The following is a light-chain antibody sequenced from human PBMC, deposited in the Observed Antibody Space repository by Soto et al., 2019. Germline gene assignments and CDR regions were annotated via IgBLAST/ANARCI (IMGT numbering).Light chain of an antibody. J-gene: IGKJ3*01. V-gene: IGKV3-15*01. Sequence: EIVMTQSPATLSVSPGKRVTLSCRAGQSISRNLAWYQQKPGQAPRLLIYDASTRATGIPVRFSGSGSGTEFTLTISSLQSEDFAVYYCQQYSSWPPFTFGPGTIVDIK. CDR3: QQYSSWPPFT. CDR1: QSISRN. CDR2: DAS.